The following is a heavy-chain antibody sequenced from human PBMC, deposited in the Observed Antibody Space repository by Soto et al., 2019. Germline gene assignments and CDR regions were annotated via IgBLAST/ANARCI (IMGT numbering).Heavy chain of an antibody. D-gene: IGHD4-17*01. Sequence: SETLSLTCTVSGGSISSSSYYWGWIRQPPGKGLEWIGSIYYSGSTYYNPSLKSRVTISVDTSKNQFSLKLSSVTAADTAVYYCARLDHDYGDYGYWGQGTLVTVSS. V-gene: IGHV4-39*01. CDR3: ARLDHDYGDYGY. CDR2: IYYSGST. CDR1: GGSISSSSYY. J-gene: IGHJ4*02.